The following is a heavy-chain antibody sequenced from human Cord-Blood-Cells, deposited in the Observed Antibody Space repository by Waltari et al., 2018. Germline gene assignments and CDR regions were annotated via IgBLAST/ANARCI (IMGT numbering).Heavy chain of an antibody. CDR3: ARTGYSSSSLAVNYYGMDV. J-gene: IGHJ6*02. V-gene: IGHV5-51*01. CDR2: IYPGDSDT. Sequence: AEVKKPGESLKISCKGSGYSFTSYWIGWVRQMPGKGLEWMGIIYPGDSDTRYSPSFQGQVTISADKSISTAYLQWSSLKAPDTAMYYCARTGYSSSSLAVNYYGMDVWGQGTTVTVSS. D-gene: IGHD6-6*01. CDR1: GYSFTSYW.